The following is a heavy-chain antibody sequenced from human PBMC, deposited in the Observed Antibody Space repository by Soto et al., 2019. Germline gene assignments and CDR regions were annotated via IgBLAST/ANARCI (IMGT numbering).Heavy chain of an antibody. D-gene: IGHD3-10*01. CDR1: GYTFTSYD. CDR2: MNPNSGNT. CDR3: AVIGGENSDYYYDGKDV. V-gene: IGHV1-8*01. J-gene: IGHJ6*02. Sequence: ASVKVSCKASGYTFTSYDINWVRQATGQGLEWMGWMNPNSGNTGYAQKFQGRVTMTRNTSISTAYMELSSLRSEDTAVYYCAVIGGENSDYYYDGKDVWGQGTTVTVSS.